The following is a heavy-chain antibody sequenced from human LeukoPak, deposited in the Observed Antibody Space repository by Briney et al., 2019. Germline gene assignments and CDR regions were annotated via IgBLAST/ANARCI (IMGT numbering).Heavy chain of an antibody. Sequence: SETLSLTCTVSGGSISSYYWSWIRQPAGKELEWIGRIYSSGSTNYNPFLKSRVTMSVDTSKNQFSLKLSSVTAADTAIYYCARAELDSGGWLRFGYWGQGTLVTVSS. CDR1: GGSISSYY. D-gene: IGHD6-19*01. V-gene: IGHV4-4*07. CDR3: ARAELDSGGWLRFGY. J-gene: IGHJ4*02. CDR2: IYSSGST.